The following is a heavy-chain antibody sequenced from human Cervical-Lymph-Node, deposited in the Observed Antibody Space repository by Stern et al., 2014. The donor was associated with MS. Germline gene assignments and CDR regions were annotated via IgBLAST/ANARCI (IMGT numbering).Heavy chain of an antibody. J-gene: IGHJ4*02. CDR1: GFSFSSPA. CDR2: ISDNGSRQ. D-gene: IGHD3-3*02. V-gene: IGHV3-64*07. CDR3: ARGREGAFGRYFDF. Sequence: VQLVESGGALVQPGGSLRLSCEASGFSFSSPAMHWVRQAPGKGLECISTISDNGSRQFYADSVNAIFTVSSDNSKNALFLQLGSLRPEDTAVYYCARGREGAFGRYFDFWGQGPLVTVSS.